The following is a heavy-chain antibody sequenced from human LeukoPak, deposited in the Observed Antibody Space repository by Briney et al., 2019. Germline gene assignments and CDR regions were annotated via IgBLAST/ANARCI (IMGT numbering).Heavy chain of an antibody. D-gene: IGHD3-3*01. CDR2: IYTSGST. J-gene: IGHJ5*02. CDR3: ARGRTYYDFWSGYSNWFDP. Sequence: SQTLSLTCNVSGASISSGSYYWSWIRQPAGKGLEWIGRIYTSGSTNYNPSLKSRVTMSVDTSKNQFSLKLSSVTAADTAVYYCARGRTYYDFWSGYSNWFDPWGQGTLVTVSS. V-gene: IGHV4-61*02. CDR1: GASISSGSYY.